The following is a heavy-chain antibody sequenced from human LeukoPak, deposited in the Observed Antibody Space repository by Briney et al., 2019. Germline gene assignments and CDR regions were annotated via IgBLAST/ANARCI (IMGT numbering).Heavy chain of an antibody. CDR2: INHSGST. Sequence: PSETLSLTCAVYGGPFSGYYWSWIRQPPGKGLEWIGEINHSGSTNYNPSLKSRVTISVDTSKNQFSLKLSSVTAADTAVYYCARGDDYVWGSYRYGRLPLPVYWGQGTLVTVSS. J-gene: IGHJ4*02. D-gene: IGHD3-16*02. V-gene: IGHV4-34*01. CDR3: ARGDDYVWGSYRYGRLPLPVY. CDR1: GGPFSGYY.